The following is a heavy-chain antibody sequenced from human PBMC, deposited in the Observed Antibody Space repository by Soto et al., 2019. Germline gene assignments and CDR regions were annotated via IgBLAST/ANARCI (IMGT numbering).Heavy chain of an antibody. CDR1: VFTFSSYG. D-gene: IGHD4-17*01. V-gene: IGHV3-30*18. CDR2: ISYDGSNK. CDR3: AKDESRLRYYYYYMDA. J-gene: IGHJ6*03. Sequence: PGGSLRLSCAASVFTFSSYGMHWVRPAPGKGLEWVAVISYDGSNKYYADSVKGRFTISRDNSKNTLYLQMDSLRAEDTAVYYCAKDESRLRYYYYYMDAWGKGTTVTVSS.